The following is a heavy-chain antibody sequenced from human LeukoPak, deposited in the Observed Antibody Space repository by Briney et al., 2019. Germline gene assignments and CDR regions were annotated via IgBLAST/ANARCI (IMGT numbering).Heavy chain of an antibody. CDR2: ISSSSSYI. CDR3: ARSGSLNFDY. CDR1: GFTFSSYS. V-gene: IGHV3-21*01. D-gene: IGHD1-26*01. J-gene: IGHJ4*02. Sequence: GGSLGLSCAASGFTFSSYSMNWVRQAPGKGLEWVSSISSSSSYIYYADSVKGRFTISRDNAKNSLYLQMNSLRAEDTAVYYCARSGSLNFDYWGQGTLVTVSS.